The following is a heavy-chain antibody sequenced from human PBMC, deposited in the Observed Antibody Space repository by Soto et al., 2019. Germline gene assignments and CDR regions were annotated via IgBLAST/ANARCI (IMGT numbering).Heavy chain of an antibody. CDR1: GFTFSSYA. V-gene: IGHV3-23*01. CDR3: AKDQGSSWSETLDY. D-gene: IGHD6-13*01. Sequence: GGSLRLSCAASGFTFSSYAMSWVRQAPGKGLEWVSAISGSGGSTYYADSVKGRFTISRDNSKNTLYLQMNSLRAEDTAVYYCAKDQGSSWSETLDYWGQGTLVTVYS. J-gene: IGHJ4*02. CDR2: ISGSGGST.